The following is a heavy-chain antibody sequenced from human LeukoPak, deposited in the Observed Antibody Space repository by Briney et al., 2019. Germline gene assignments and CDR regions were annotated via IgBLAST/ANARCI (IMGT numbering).Heavy chain of an antibody. CDR3: ARDYAAVAGFDY. J-gene: IGHJ4*02. V-gene: IGHV3-30-3*01. CDR1: GFTFSSYA. Sequence: QPGGSLRLSCAASGFTFSSYAMHWVRQAPGKGLEWVAVISYDGSNKYYADSVKGRFTISRDNSKNTLYLQMNSLRAEDTAVYYCARDYAAVAGFDYWGQGTLVTVSS. CDR2: ISYDGSNK. D-gene: IGHD6-19*01.